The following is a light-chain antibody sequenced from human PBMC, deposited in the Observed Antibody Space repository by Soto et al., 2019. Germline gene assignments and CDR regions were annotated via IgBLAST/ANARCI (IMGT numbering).Light chain of an antibody. CDR3: QQYDSYPLT. J-gene: IGKJ4*01. CDR1: QSVSSY. Sequence: ETMSTQSPATLSLSPGERATLSCRASQSVSSYLAWYQQKPGQAPRLLIYDASNRATGIPARFSGSGSGTEFTLTISSLQPEDFATYYCQQYDSYPLTFGGGTKV. CDR2: DAS. V-gene: IGKV3-11*01.